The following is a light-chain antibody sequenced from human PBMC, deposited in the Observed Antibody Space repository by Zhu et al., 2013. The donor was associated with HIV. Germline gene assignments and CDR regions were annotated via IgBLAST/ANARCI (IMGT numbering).Light chain of an antibody. V-gene: IGKV2-30*02. CDR2: KVS. J-gene: IGKJ4*01. Sequence: DVVMTQSPLSLPVTLGQPASISCRSSQSLVRSDGNTYLNWFQQRPGQSPRRLIYKVSNRDSGVPDRFSGSGSGTDFTLKISRVEAEDVGVYYCMQGTHWPPFFGGGTKVEIK. CDR1: QSLVRSDGNTY. CDR3: MQGTHWPPF.